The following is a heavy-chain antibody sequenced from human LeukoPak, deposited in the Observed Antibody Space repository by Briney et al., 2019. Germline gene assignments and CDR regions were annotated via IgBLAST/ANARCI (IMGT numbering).Heavy chain of an antibody. Sequence: SETLSLTCTVSGGSISSSSFYWGWIRQPPGKGLEWIGSIYYSGSTYYNPSLKSRVTISVDTSKNQFSLKLNSVTAADTAVYYCARGGRKLQPFDYWGQGNLVTVSS. CDR3: ARGGRKLQPFDY. CDR1: GGSISSSSFY. J-gene: IGHJ4*02. V-gene: IGHV4-39*07. D-gene: IGHD2-15*01. CDR2: IYYSGST.